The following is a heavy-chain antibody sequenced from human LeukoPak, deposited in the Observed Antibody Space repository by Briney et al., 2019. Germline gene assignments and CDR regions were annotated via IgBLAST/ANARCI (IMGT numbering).Heavy chain of an antibody. CDR1: GFTFSSYA. D-gene: IGHD3-22*01. V-gene: IGHV3-23*01. Sequence: PGGSLRLSCAASGFTFSSYAMSWVRQAPGRGLEWVSAISCSGGSTYYADSVKGRFTISRDNSKNTLYLQMNSLRAEDTAVYYCANLDAYDSSGYYLRNWFAPWGQGTPVTVSS. J-gene: IGHJ5*02. CDR3: ANLDAYDSSGYYLRNWFAP. CDR2: ISCSGGST.